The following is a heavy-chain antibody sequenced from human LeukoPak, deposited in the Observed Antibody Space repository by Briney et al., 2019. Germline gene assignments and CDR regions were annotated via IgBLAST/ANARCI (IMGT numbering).Heavy chain of an antibody. CDR3: AKDPIVAGGY. D-gene: IGHD5-12*01. Sequence: PGGSLRLSCAASRFTFSTSTMHWVRQAPGKGLEWVSSISSSSGYINYADSVKGRFTVSRDNAKDTLYLQMESLRDEDTAIYYCAKDPIVAGGYWGQGTLVTVSS. CDR1: RFTFSTST. CDR2: ISSSSGYI. V-gene: IGHV3-21*04. J-gene: IGHJ4*02.